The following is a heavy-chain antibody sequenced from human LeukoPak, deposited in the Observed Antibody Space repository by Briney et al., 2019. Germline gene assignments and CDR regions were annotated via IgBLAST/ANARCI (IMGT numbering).Heavy chain of an antibody. CDR1: GYSFTSYW. J-gene: IGHJ4*02. V-gene: IGHV5-10-1*01. D-gene: IGHD6-13*01. CDR3: ARHHSSIWAPFDY. Sequence: GESLQISCQGSGYSFTSYWISWVRQMPGKGLEWMGKIDPSDSYTNYSPSFQGHVTISADRSISTAYLQWSSLKASDTAMYYCARHHSSIWAPFDYWGQGTLVTVSS. CDR2: IDPSDSYT.